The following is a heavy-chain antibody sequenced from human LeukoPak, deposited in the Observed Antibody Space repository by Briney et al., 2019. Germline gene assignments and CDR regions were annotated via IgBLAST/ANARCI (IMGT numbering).Heavy chain of an antibody. CDR3: ARDPGYESWSPFWGGMDV. CDR1: GFTFSSSW. Sequence: QPGGSLRLSCAASGFTFSSSWMHWVRQAPGKGLVWVSRITRDGSSTSYADSVKGRFTTSRDNAKNTLYLKMDSLRDDDTAVYYCARDPGYESWSPFWGGMDVWGNGTTVIVSS. V-gene: IGHV3-74*01. D-gene: IGHD3-16*01. J-gene: IGHJ6*04. CDR2: ITRDGSST.